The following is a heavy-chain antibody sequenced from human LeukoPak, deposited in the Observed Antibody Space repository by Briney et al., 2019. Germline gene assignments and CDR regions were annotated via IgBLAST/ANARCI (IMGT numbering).Heavy chain of an antibody. Sequence: SETLSLTCTVSGGSISSYYWSWIRQPPGKGLEWIGEINHSGSTNYNPSLKSRVTISVDTSKNQFSLKLSSVTAADTAVYYCARAYCGGDCYSIYYYGMDVWGQGTTVTVSS. J-gene: IGHJ6*02. V-gene: IGHV4-34*01. CDR3: ARAYCGGDCYSIYYYGMDV. D-gene: IGHD2-21*02. CDR2: INHSGST. CDR1: GGSISSYY.